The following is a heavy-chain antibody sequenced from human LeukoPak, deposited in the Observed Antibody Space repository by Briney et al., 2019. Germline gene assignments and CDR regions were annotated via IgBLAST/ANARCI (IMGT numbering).Heavy chain of an antibody. CDR3: AKYRVVYYYYYMDV. Sequence: PGGSLRLSCAASGFTFSSYAMSWVRQAPGKGLEWVSAISGSGGSTYYADSVKGRFTISRENSKNTLYLQMNSLRAEDTAVYYCAKYRVVYYYYYMDVWGKGTTVTVSS. J-gene: IGHJ6*03. CDR1: GFTFSSYA. V-gene: IGHV3-23*01. CDR2: ISGSGGST. D-gene: IGHD2-15*01.